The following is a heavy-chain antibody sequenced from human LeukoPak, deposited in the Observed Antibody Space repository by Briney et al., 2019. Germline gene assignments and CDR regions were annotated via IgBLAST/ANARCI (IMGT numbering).Heavy chain of an antibody. CDR3: ARHDDCRGGSCYYFDY. V-gene: IGHV4-39*01. J-gene: IGHJ4*02. CDR2: VSHDGIT. Sequence: ASETLSLTCTVSGGSINSALYYWAWIRQTPEQQLEWIGSVSHDGITKYSPSFGGRVTISVDTSKTHFSLRLSSVTAADTAIYYCARHDDCRGGSCYYFDYWGQGTLVSVSS. D-gene: IGHD2-15*01. CDR1: GGSINSALYY.